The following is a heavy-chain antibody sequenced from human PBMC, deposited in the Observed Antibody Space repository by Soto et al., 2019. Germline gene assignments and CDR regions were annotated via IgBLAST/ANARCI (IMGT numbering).Heavy chain of an antibody. V-gene: IGHV3-23*01. CDR2: ISGSGGST. CDR3: AKDQDGNYYDSSGYYPHGFDP. J-gene: IGHJ5*02. CDR1: GFTFSSYA. Sequence: EVQLLESGGGLVQPGGSLRLSCAASGFTFSSYAMSWVRQAPGKGLEWVSAISGSGGSTYYADSVNGRFTISRDNSKNTLYLQMNSLRTEDMAVYYCAKDQDGNYYDSSGYYPHGFDPWGQGTLVTVSS. D-gene: IGHD3-22*01.